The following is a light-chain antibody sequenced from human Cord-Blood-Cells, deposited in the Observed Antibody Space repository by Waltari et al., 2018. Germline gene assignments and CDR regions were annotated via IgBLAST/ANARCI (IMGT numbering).Light chain of an antibody. CDR1: QDIVNY. V-gene: IGKV1-33*01. CDR3: QQYDNLPIT. J-gene: IGKJ5*01. Sequence: DIQMTHSPSSLSASVGYSVTTTCQASQDIVNYLNWYQQKPGKAPKLLIYDASNLETGVPSRFSGSGSGTDFTFTISSLQPEDIATYYCQQYDNLPITFGQGTRLEIK. CDR2: DAS.